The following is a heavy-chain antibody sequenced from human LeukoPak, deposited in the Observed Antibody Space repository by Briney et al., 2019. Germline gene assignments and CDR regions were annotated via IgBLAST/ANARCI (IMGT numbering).Heavy chain of an antibody. CDR3: ARSFYGFGGYFDY. CDR1: GGSISSSSYY. CDR2: IYYSGST. V-gene: IGHV4-39*01. D-gene: IGHD3-10*01. J-gene: IGHJ4*02. Sequence: SETPSLICTVSGGSISSSSYYWGWIRQPPGKGLEWIGSIYYSGSTYYNPSLKSRVTISVDTSKNQLSLKLSSVTAADTAVYYCARSFYGFGGYFDYWGQGTLVTVSS.